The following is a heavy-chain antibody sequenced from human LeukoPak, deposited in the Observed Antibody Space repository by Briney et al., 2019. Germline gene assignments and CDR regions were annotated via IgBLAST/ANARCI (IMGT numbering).Heavy chain of an antibody. CDR2: IYYSGST. D-gene: IGHD3-22*01. J-gene: IGHJ4*02. CDR1: GDSITYTSYY. CDR3: ALTYYSDTSGYPTES. Sequence: SETLSLTCTVSGDSITYTSYYWGWIRQPPGKGLEWIGSIYYSGSTYYNLSLKSRVTISVDTSKNQFSLKLNSVTAADTAVYYCALTYYSDTSGYPTESWGQGTLVTVSS. V-gene: IGHV4-39*07.